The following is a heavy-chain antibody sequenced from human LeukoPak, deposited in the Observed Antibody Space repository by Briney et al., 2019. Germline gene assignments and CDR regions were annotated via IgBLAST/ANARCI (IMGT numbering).Heavy chain of an antibody. CDR3: ARERISDYDY. CDR1: GFSFSDSP. CDR2: IKQDGSEK. V-gene: IGHV3-7*01. J-gene: IGHJ4*02. D-gene: IGHD2-15*01. Sequence: GGSLRLSCAASGFSFSDSPIHWVRQASGKGLEWVANIKQDGSEKYYVDSVKGRFTISRDNAKNSLYLQMNSLRAEDTAVYYCARERISDYDYWGQGTLVTVSS.